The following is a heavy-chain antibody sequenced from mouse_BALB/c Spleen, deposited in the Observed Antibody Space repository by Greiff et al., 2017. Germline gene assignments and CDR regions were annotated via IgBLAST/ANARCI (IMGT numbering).Heavy chain of an antibody. CDR3: ATYYGNYGCFAY. D-gene: IGHD2-10*01. V-gene: IGHV1-69*02. CDR1: GYTFTSYW. CDR2: IDPSDSYT. Sequence: QVQLQQPGAELVKPGASVKLSCKASGYTFTSYWMHWVKQRPGQGLEWIGEIDPSDSYTNYNQKFKGKATLTVDKSSSTAYMQLSSLTSEDSAVYYCATYYGNYGCFAYWGQGTLVTVSA. J-gene: IGHJ3*01.